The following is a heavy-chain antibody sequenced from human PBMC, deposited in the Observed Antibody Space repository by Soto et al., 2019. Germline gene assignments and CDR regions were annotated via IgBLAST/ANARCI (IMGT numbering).Heavy chain of an antibody. V-gene: IGHV3-23*01. D-gene: IGHD6-6*01. J-gene: IGHJ6*02. Sequence: PGGSLRLSCAASGFTFSSYAMSWVRQAPGKGLEWVSAISGSGGSTYYADSVKGRFTISRDNSKNTLYLQMNSLRAEDTAVYYCAKMSAARPAFYYYYGMDVWGQGTTVTVSS. CDR1: GFTFSSYA. CDR2: ISGSGGST. CDR3: AKMSAARPAFYYYYGMDV.